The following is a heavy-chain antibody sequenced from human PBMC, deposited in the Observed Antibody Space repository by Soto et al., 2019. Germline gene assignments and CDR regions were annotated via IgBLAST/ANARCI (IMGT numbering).Heavy chain of an antibody. V-gene: IGHV4-34*01. CDR2: INHSGST. Sequence: PSETLSLTCAVYGGSFSGYYWSWIRQPPGKGLEWIGEINHSGSTNYNPSLKSRVTISVDTSKNQFSLKLSFVTAADTAVYYCARHGEDLGYCSSTSCYYYYYMDVWAKGPRSPSP. CDR3: ARHGEDLGYCSSTSCYYYYYMDV. J-gene: IGHJ6*03. D-gene: IGHD2-2*01. CDR1: GGSFSGYY.